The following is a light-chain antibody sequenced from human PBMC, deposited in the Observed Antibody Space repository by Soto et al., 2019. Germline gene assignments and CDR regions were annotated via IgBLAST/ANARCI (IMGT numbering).Light chain of an antibody. J-gene: IGLJ1*01. CDR3: QSYDTSLSALYV. CDR2: GNS. V-gene: IGLV1-40*01. CDR1: NSNIGAGYD. Sequence: QSVLTQPPSVSGAPGQRVTISCTGSNSNIGAGYDVHWYQLLPGTAPKLLIYGNSNRPSGLPDRFSGSKSGTSASLAITGLQAEDEADYYCQSYDTSLSALYVFGTGTKVTVL.